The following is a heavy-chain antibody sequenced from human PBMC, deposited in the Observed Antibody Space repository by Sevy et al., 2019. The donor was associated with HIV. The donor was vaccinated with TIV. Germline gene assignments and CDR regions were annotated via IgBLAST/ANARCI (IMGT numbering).Heavy chain of an antibody. D-gene: IGHD4-17*01. Sequence: GGSLRLSCAGSGFTFNSHTMNWVRQAPGKGLEWISSISSSSSYIYYGDSVKGRFTISRDNAKSSLFLQMNSLRAEDTAIYFCARVKDYGDYGAFDIWGQGTMVTVSS. CDR3: ARVKDYGDYGAFDI. J-gene: IGHJ3*02. CDR2: ISSSSSYI. CDR1: GFTFNSHT. V-gene: IGHV3-21*01.